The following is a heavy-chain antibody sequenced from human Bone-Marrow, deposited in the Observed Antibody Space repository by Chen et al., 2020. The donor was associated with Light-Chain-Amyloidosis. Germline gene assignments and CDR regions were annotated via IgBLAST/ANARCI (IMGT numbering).Heavy chain of an antibody. V-gene: IGHV3-74*01. CDR2: TNSAGTST. CDR1: GFSFSRYW. J-gene: IGHJ4*02. CDR3: ARTTLRYLDY. Sequence: EVLLVESGGEVVQPGGSLRLSCTASGFSFSRYWMHWVRQSPGKGLVSVSRTNSAGTSTTYADSVKGRFTVSRDNTKNTMYLEMNSLRVEDTAVYYCARTTLRYLDYWGQGTLVTVSS. D-gene: IGHD3-9*01.